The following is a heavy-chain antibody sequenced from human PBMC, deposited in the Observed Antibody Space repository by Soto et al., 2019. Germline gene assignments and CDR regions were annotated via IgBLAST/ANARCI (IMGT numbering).Heavy chain of an antibody. J-gene: IGHJ4*02. Sequence: QVQLQESGPGLVKPSQTLSLTCTVSGGSISSGGYYWSWIRQHPGKGLEWIGYIYYSGSTYYNPSLKSRVTLSVGTSKNQFSVRLSSVTAADTAVYYCARGRVRWAKDYWGQGTLVTVSS. CDR2: IYYSGST. D-gene: IGHD1-26*01. CDR3: ARGRVRWAKDY. CDR1: GGSISSGGYY. V-gene: IGHV4-31*03.